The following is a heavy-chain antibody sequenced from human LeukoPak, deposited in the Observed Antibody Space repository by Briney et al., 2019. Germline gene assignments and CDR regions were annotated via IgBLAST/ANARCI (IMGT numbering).Heavy chain of an antibody. J-gene: IGHJ4*02. CDR1: GFTFSSYW. CDR3: AKNLSNWNYRGGDS. D-gene: IGHD1-7*01. V-gene: IGHV3-23*01. CDR2: ISSSGSNT. Sequence: GGSLRLSCAASGFTFSSYWMSWVRQAPGKGLEWVSAISSSGSNTYYADSVKGRFTISRDNSKNTLYLQMRSLRAEDTAVYYCAKNLSNWNYRGGDSWGQGTLVTVSS.